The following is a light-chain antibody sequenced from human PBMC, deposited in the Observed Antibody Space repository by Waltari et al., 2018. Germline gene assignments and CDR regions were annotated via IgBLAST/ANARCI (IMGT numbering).Light chain of an antibody. CDR1: QSIHTF. Sequence: DLQLTQSPSSLSASVWDRVTLTCRASQSIHTFLSWYQQRQDKAPQVLIYGATTLQRGVPSRFSGRGSGTHFTLTISSLQPDDFATYFWQQSHTMLYTFGQGTELEIK. CDR2: GAT. V-gene: IGKV1-39*01. CDR3: QQSHTMLYT. J-gene: IGKJ2*01.